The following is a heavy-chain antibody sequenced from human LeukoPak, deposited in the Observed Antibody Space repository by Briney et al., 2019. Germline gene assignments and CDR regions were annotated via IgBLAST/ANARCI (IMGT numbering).Heavy chain of an antibody. D-gene: IGHD4-17*01. J-gene: IGHJ4*02. Sequence: LTGGSLRLSCAASGFTFSSYAISWVRQAPGKGLEWVSAISGSGGSTYYADSVKGRFTISRDNSKNTLYLQMNSLRAEDTAVYYCARITVTTQPRDYWGQGTLVTVSS. CDR2: ISGSGGST. V-gene: IGHV3-23*01. CDR1: GFTFSSYA. CDR3: ARITVTTQPRDY.